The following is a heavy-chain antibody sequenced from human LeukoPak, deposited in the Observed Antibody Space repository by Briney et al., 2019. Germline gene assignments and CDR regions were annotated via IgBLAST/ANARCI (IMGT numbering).Heavy chain of an antibody. V-gene: IGHV4-59*01. D-gene: IGHD3-9*01. CDR2: IYYSGST. J-gene: IGHJ4*02. Sequence: SETPSLTCTVSGGSISSYYWSWIRQPPGKGLEWIGYIYYSGSTNYNPSLKSRVTISVDTSKNQFSLKLSSVTAADTAVYYCARTELYYDILTGYLFDYWGQGTLVTVSS. CDR1: GGSISSYY. CDR3: ARTELYYDILTGYLFDY.